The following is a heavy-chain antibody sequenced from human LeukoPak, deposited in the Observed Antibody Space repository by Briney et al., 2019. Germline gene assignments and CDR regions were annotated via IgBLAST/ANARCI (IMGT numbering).Heavy chain of an antibody. CDR3: ARVDSSGPIDY. J-gene: IGHJ4*02. CDR2: IYYSGST. CDR1: GGSISSYY. Sequence: SETLSLTCTVSGGSISSYYWSWIRQPPGKGLEWIGYIYYSGSTNYNPSLKSRVTISVDTSKNQFSLKLNSVTAADTAVYYCARVDSSGPIDYWGQGTLVTVSS. V-gene: IGHV4-59*01. D-gene: IGHD3-22*01.